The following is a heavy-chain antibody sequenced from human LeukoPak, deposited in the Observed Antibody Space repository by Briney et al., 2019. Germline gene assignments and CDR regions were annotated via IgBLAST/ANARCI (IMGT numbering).Heavy chain of an antibody. CDR1: GYTFTSYD. CDR3: ARGPYSSGWYWRGCFDP. V-gene: IGHV1-8*01. D-gene: IGHD6-19*01. CDR2: MNPNSGNT. Sequence: ASVKVSCKASGYTFTSYDINWVRQATGQGLEWMGWMNPNSGNTGYAQKFQGRVTMTRNTSISTAYMELSSLRSEDTAVYYCARGPYSSGWYWRGCFDPWGQGTLVTVSS. J-gene: IGHJ5*02.